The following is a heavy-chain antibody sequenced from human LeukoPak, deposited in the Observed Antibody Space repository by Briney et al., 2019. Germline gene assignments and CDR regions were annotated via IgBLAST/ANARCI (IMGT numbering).Heavy chain of an antibody. CDR2: INPSGGST. CDR1: GYTFTSYY. D-gene: IGHD5-24*01. V-gene: IGHV1-46*01. J-gene: IGHJ3*02. Sequence: GASVKVSCKASGYTFTSYYMHWVRQAPGQGLEWMGIINPSGGSTSYAQKFQGRVTMTRDMSTSTVYMELSSLGSEDTAVYYCARAQSRTHWDGFDIWGQGTMVTVPS. CDR3: ARAQSRTHWDGFDI.